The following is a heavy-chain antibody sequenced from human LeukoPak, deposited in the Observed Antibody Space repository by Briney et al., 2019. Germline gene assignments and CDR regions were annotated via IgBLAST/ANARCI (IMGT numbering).Heavy chain of an antibody. CDR1: GGSTSSYY. J-gene: IGHJ4*02. V-gene: IGHV4-4*07. CDR3: AASIAAAGTVDY. Sequence: SETLSLTCTVSGGSTSSYYWSWIRQPAGKGLEWIGRIYTSGGTNYNPSLKSRVTMSVDTSKNQFSLKLSSVTAADTAVYYCAASIAAAGTVDYWGQGTLVTVSS. D-gene: IGHD6-13*01. CDR2: IYTSGGT.